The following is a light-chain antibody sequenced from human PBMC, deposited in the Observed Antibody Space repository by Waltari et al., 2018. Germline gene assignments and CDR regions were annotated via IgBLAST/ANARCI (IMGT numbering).Light chain of an antibody. V-gene: IGLV2-23*02. Sequence: QSALTQPASVSGSPGQSITISCTAVNSNVDLLPLVSWYQPHPGRNPRLLISEISQRPSGISNRFSGSKSGNTASLTISGLQPEDEADYFCCSFAGYGIYVFGSGTQVSVL. J-gene: IGLJ1*01. CDR3: CSFAGYGIYV. CDR2: EIS. CDR1: NSNVDLLPL.